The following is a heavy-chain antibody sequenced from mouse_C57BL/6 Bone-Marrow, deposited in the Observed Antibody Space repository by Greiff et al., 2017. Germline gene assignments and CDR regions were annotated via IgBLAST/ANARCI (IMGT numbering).Heavy chain of an antibody. CDR2: IDPSDSYT. D-gene: IGHD1-1*01. V-gene: IGHV1-69*01. CDR1: GYTFTSYW. Sequence: QVQLQQPGAELVMPGASVKLSCKASGYTFTSYWMHWVKQRPGQGLEWIGEIDPSDSYTNYTQKFKGKSTLTVDKSSSTAYMQLSSLTSEDSAVYYCAREGYGSSFDYWGQGTTLTVSS. J-gene: IGHJ2*01. CDR3: AREGYGSSFDY.